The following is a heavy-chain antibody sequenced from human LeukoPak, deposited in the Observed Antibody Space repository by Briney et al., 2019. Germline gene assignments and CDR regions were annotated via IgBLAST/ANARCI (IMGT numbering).Heavy chain of an antibody. CDR3: ARALYSMTTVTTEYWFDY. CDR1: GGSFSGYY. D-gene: IGHD4-17*01. Sequence: SETLSLTCAVYGGSFSGYYWSWIRQPPGKGLEWIGEINHSGSTNYNPSLKSRVTISVDTSKNQFSLKLSSVTAADTAVYYCARALYSMTTVTTEYWFDYWGQGTLVTVSS. CDR2: INHSGST. J-gene: IGHJ4*02. V-gene: IGHV4-34*01.